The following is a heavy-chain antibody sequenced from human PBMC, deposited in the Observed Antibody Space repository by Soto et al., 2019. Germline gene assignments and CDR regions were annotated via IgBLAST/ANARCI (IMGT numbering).Heavy chain of an antibody. J-gene: IGHJ6*02. D-gene: IGHD3-3*01. Sequence: EVQLLESGGGLVQPGRSLRLSCAASGFTFSSYAMSWVRQAPGKGLEWVSALSGSGGSTYYADSVKGRFTISRDNSKNTRYLQMNSLRAEDTALYYCAKNVWGITIFGGMDVWGQGTTVTVSS. CDR1: GFTFSSYA. CDR2: LSGSGGST. CDR3: AKNVWGITIFGGMDV. V-gene: IGHV3-23*01.